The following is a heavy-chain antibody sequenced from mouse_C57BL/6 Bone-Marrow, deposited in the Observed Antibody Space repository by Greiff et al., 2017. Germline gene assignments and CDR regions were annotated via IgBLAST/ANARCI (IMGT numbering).Heavy chain of an antibody. V-gene: IGHV10-1*01. CDR3: VRHEMMSSNGSSLTY. CDR2: IRSKSNNYAT. J-gene: IGHJ2*01. Sequence: EVKLVESGGGLVQPKGSLKLSCAASGFSFNTYAMNWVRQAPGKGLEWVARIRSKSNNYATYYADSVKDRFTISRDDSESMLYLQMNNLKTEDTAMYYCVRHEMMSSNGSSLTYWGQGTTLTVSS. CDR1: GFSFNTYA. D-gene: IGHD1-1*01.